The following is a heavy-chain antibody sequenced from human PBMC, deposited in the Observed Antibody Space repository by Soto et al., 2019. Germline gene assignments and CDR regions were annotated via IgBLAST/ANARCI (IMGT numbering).Heavy chain of an antibody. Sequence: GGSLRLSCAASGFTVSSNYMSWVRQAPGKGLEWVSVIYSGGSTYYADSVKGRFTISRDNSKNTLYLQMNSLRAEDTAVYYCARGSGSEYSSSYYYMDVWGKGTTVTVSS. V-gene: IGHV3-66*01. D-gene: IGHD6-6*01. CDR2: IYSGGST. CDR3: ARGSGSEYSSSYYYMDV. J-gene: IGHJ6*03. CDR1: GFTVSSNY.